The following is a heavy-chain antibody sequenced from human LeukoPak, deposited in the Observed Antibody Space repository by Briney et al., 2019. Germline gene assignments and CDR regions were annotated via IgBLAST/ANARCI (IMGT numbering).Heavy chain of an antibody. V-gene: IGHV4-30-2*01. D-gene: IGHD3-9*01. Sequence: SETLFLTCAVSGGSISSGGYSWSWIRQPPGKGLEWIGYIYHSGSTYYNPSLKSRVTISVDRSKNQFSLKLSSVTAADTAVYYCARVGYFDWYVNWFDPWGQGTLVTVSS. CDR3: ARVGYFDWYVNWFDP. CDR2: IYHSGST. J-gene: IGHJ5*02. CDR1: GGSISSGGYS.